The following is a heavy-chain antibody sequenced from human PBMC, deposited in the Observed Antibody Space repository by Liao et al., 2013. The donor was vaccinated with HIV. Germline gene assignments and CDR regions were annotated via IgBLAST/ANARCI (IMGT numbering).Heavy chain of an antibody. CDR2: IYSSGET. CDR3: ARQISSTTFNY. D-gene: IGHD1-7*01. Sequence: QVQLQESGPGVVKPSETLSLTCSVSGDSITNFYWSWIRQPAGKGLEWIGRIYSSGETSYTASLKSRVTMSLDTSRNQLSLKLTSVTAADTAVYFCARQISSTTFNYWGQGTLVTVSS. J-gene: IGHJ4*02. CDR1: GDSITNFY. V-gene: IGHV4-4*07.